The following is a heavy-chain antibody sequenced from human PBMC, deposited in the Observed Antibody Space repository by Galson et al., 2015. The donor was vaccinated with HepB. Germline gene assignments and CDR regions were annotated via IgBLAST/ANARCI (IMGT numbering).Heavy chain of an antibody. CDR3: ARDKDYDSSGPIPIDY. CDR2: ISRSSSNI. Sequence: SLRLSCAASGFTFNRHNMNWVRQAPGKGLEWVSYISRSSSNIYYADSVKGRFTISRDNAKKSLYLQMNSLRAEDTAVYFCARDKDYDSSGPIPIDYWGQGTLVTVSS. J-gene: IGHJ4*02. D-gene: IGHD3-22*01. CDR1: GFTFNRHN. V-gene: IGHV3-48*01.